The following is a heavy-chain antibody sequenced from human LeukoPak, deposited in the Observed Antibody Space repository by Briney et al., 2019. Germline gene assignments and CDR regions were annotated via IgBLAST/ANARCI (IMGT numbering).Heavy chain of an antibody. CDR1: GGTFSSYA. Sequence: SVKVSCKASGGTFSSYAISWVRQAPGQGLEWMGGIIPIFGTANYAQKFQGRVTITADESTSTAYMELSSLRSEDTAVYYCAREYSSSSRGGYYYYYYGMDVWGQGTTVTVSS. CDR2: IIPIFGTA. D-gene: IGHD6-6*01. CDR3: AREYSSSSRGGYYYYYYGMDV. V-gene: IGHV1-69*01. J-gene: IGHJ6*02.